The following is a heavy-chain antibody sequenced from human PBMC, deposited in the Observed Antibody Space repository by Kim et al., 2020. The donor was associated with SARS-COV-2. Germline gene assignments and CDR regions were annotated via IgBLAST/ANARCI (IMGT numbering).Heavy chain of an antibody. J-gene: IGHJ4*02. D-gene: IGHD1-26*01. V-gene: IGHV3-23*01. CDR2: ISGSGGST. CDR1: GFTFSSYA. Sequence: GGSLRLSCAASGFTFSSYAMSWVRQAPGKGLEWVSAISGSGGSTYYADSVKGRFTISRDNSKNTLYLQMNSLRAEDTAVYYCAKDSYPWELLGRSGYWGQGTLVTVSS. CDR3: AKDSYPWELLGRSGY.